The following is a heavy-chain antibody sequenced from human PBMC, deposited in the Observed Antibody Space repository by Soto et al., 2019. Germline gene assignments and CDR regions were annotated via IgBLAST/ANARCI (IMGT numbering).Heavy chain of an antibody. CDR2: TNPNSGNT. Sequence: QVQLVQSGAEVKKPGASVKVSCKASGYTFSSYDIHWVRQAPGQGLEWMGWTNPNSGNTGYAQKFQGRVTMTRDRSKSTANTDLSSWRSEATAIYYCARAGGSSWYGDVDYWGQGTLVTVSS. CDR1: GYTFSSYD. J-gene: IGHJ4*02. D-gene: IGHD6-13*01. CDR3: ARAGGSSWYGDVDY. V-gene: IGHV1-8*01.